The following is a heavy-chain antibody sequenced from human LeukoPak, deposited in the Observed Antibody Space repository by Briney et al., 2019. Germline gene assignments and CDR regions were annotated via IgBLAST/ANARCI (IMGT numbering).Heavy chain of an antibody. J-gene: IGHJ4*02. CDR3: ARDWDYGSWGYFDY. CDR1: GGSINSGSYY. V-gene: IGHV4-39*07. Sequence: SETLSLTCTVSGGSINSGSYYWGWIRQSPGEGLEWIGSISYNGRSDYNPSLKSRAIISVDPSKNQFSLKLSSVTAADTAVYYCARDWDYGSWGYFDYWGQGTLVTVSS. CDR2: ISYNGRS. D-gene: IGHD4-17*01.